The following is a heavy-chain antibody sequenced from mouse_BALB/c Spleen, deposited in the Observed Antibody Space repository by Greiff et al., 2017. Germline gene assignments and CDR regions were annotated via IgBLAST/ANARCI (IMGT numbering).Heavy chain of an antibody. CDR1: GFTFSSYA. J-gene: IGHJ4*01. Sequence: EVQGVESGGGLVKPGGSLKLSCAASGFTFSSYAMSWVRQSPEKRLEWVAEISSGGSYTYYPDTVTGRFTISRDNAKNTLYLEMSSLRSEDTAMYYCARGPPMDYWGQGTSVTVSA. CDR3: ARGPPMDY. CDR2: ISSGGSYT. V-gene: IGHV5-9-4*01.